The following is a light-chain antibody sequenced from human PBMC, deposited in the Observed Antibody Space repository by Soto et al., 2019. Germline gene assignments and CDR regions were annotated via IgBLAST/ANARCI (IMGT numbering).Light chain of an antibody. CDR1: QSVSTN. Sequence: EMVMTQSPATLSVSPGERATLSCRASQSVSTNLVWYQHKPGQPPRLLFYGASTRATGIPARFSGSASGTEFTLTIGSLQSEDFAVYYCQQYYNWPPMYTFGQGTKLEIK. CDR3: QQYYNWPPMYT. CDR2: GAS. V-gene: IGKV3-15*01. J-gene: IGKJ2*01.